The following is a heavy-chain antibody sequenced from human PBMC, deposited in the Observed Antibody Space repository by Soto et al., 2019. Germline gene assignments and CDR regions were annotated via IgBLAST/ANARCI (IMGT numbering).Heavy chain of an antibody. J-gene: IGHJ5*02. CDR3: ATSFRGFDP. CDR1: GGSVSGYY. CDR2: IYYIGNT. Sequence: SETLSLTCSVSGGSVSGYYWTWIRQPPGKGLEWIGHIYYIGNTNYNPSLKSRVTISIDTSKNQFSLRLTSVTAADTAVYYCATSFRGFDPWGQGTLVTVSS. V-gene: IGHV4-59*02.